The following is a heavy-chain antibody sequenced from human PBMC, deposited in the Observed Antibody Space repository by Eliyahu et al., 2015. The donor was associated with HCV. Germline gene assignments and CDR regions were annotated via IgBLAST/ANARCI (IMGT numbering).Heavy chain of an antibody. V-gene: IGHV3-11*06. J-gene: IGHJ6*02. D-gene: IGHD3-16*01. Sequence: GSLRLSCAASGFTFSDYYMSWIRQAPGKGLEWVSYISSSSSYTNYADSVKGRFTISRDNAKNSLYLQMNSLRAEDTAVYYCARSDGGGLGYYGMDVWGQGTTVTVSS. CDR3: ARSDGGGLGYYGMDV. CDR2: ISSSSSYT. CDR1: GFTFSDYY.